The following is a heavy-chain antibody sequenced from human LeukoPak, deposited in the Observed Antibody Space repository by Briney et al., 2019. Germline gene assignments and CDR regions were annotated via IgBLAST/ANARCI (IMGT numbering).Heavy chain of an antibody. Sequence: SVKVSCKASGGTFSSYAISWVRQAPGQGLEWMGRIIPILGIANYAQKFQGRVTITADKSTSTAYMELSSLRSEDTAVYYCASYHDDGPDAFDIWGQGTMVTVSS. CDR3: ASYHDDGPDAFDI. V-gene: IGHV1-69*04. J-gene: IGHJ3*02. CDR2: IIPILGIA. CDR1: GGTFSSYA. D-gene: IGHD1-1*01.